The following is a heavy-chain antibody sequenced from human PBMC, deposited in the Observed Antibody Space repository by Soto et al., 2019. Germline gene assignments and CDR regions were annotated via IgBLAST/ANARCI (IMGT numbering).Heavy chain of an antibody. V-gene: IGHV4-39*01. D-gene: IGHD3-10*01. Sequence: PSETLSLTCTVSGGSIRSYNYYWGWIRQPPGKGLEWIGSGYYSGYTYHNPSLKSRVTISVDTSKNQFSLKLSSVSAADTAMYYCARHDPMVGGRIISYFDPWGQGTLVTVSS. CDR1: GGSIRSYNYY. J-gene: IGHJ5*02. CDR2: GYYSGYT. CDR3: ARHDPMVGGRIISYFDP.